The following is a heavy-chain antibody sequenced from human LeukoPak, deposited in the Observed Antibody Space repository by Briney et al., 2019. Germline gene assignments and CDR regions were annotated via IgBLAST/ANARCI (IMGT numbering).Heavy chain of an antibody. Sequence: GGSLRLSCAASGFTFSSYSMNWVRQAPGKGLEWVAVISYDGSNKYYADSVKGRFTISRDNSKNTLYLQMNSLRAEDTAVYYCANENRYDFWSGNYGMDVWGQGTTVTVSS. CDR3: ANENRYDFWSGNYGMDV. J-gene: IGHJ6*02. CDR1: GFTFSSYS. D-gene: IGHD3-3*01. V-gene: IGHV3-30*18. CDR2: ISYDGSNK.